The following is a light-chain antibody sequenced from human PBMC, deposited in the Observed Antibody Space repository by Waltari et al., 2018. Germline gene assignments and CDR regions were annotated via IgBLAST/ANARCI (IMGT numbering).Light chain of an antibody. CDR3: QQHSNWPIT. J-gene: IGKJ5*01. Sequence: EIVLTQSPATMSLSPGDKDILSCRASQSVTTYLAWYQQKPGQAPRLLIYDASNRATGIPARFSASGSGTDFTLTISSLEPEDFAVYYCQQHSNWPITFGQGTRVEIK. CDR1: QSVTTY. CDR2: DAS. V-gene: IGKV3-11*01.